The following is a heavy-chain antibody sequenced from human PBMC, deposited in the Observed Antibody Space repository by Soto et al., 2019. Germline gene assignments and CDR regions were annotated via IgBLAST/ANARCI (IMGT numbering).Heavy chain of an antibody. CDR3: AREGFDSSGYYRGLDY. CDR2: ISGNGDST. V-gene: IGHV3-23*01. CDR1: GFTFSNYA. J-gene: IGHJ4*02. D-gene: IGHD3-22*01. Sequence: HPGGSLRLSCAASGFTFSNYAMSWVRQAPGKGLEWVSGISGNGDSTYYADSVKGRFTISRDNPKSTLYLQMNSLRAEDTVLYYCAREGFDSSGYYRGLDYWGQGTLVTVSS.